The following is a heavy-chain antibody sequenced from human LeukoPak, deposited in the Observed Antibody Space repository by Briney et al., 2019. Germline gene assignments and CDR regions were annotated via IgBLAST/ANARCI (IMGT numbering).Heavy chain of an antibody. CDR3: ARDLDDHEGY. Sequence: GGSLRLSCAASGFTFSSYEMNWVRQAPGKGLEWVSYISSSGSTIYYADSVKGRFTISRDNAKNSLYLQMNSLRAEDTAVYYRARDLDDHEGYWGQGTLVTVSS. CDR2: ISSSGSTI. D-gene: IGHD1-14*01. V-gene: IGHV3-48*03. CDR1: GFTFSSYE. J-gene: IGHJ4*02.